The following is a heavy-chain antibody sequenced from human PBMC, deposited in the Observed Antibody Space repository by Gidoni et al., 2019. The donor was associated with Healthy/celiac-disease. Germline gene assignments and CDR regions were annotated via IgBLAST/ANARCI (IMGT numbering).Heavy chain of an antibody. J-gene: IGHJ5*02. Sequence: EVQLLASGGGLVQPGGSLRLSCAASGFTFSSYVMSWVRQAPGKGLEWVSAISGSGGSTYYADSVKGRFTISRDNSKNTLYLQMNSLRAEDTAVYYCAKLYSRVIHYLAPFDPWGQGTLVTVSS. CDR3: AKLYSRVIHYLAPFDP. D-gene: IGHD2-21*01. CDR1: GFTFSSYV. CDR2: ISGSGGST. V-gene: IGHV3-23*01.